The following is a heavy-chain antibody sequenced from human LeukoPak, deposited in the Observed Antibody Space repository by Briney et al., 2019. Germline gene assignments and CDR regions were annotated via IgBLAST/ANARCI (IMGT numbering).Heavy chain of an antibody. D-gene: IGHD3-16*02. V-gene: IGHV1-8*01. CDR3: ARAGGPGSYRKNWFDP. Sequence: ASVKVSCKASGYTFTSYDINWVRQATGQGLEWMGWMNPSSGNTGYAQKFQGRVTMTRNTSISTAYMELSSLRSEDTAVYYCARAGGPGSYRKNWFDPWGQGTLVTVSS. CDR1: GYTFTSYD. J-gene: IGHJ5*02. CDR2: MNPSSGNT.